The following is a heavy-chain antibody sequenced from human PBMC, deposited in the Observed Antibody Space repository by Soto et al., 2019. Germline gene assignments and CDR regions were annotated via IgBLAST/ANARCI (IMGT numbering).Heavy chain of an antibody. D-gene: IGHD3-9*01. CDR2: ISAYNGNT. Sequence: ASVKVSCKASGYTFTSYGISWVRQAPGQGLEWMGWISAYNGNTNYAQKLQGRVTMTTDTSTSTAYMELRSLRSDDTAVYYCARDRLRYFDWLLTETPYNQGFEYYFDSWGQGTLVTVSS. J-gene: IGHJ4*02. CDR3: ARDRLRYFDWLLTETPYNQGFEYYFDS. V-gene: IGHV1-18*01. CDR1: GYTFTSYG.